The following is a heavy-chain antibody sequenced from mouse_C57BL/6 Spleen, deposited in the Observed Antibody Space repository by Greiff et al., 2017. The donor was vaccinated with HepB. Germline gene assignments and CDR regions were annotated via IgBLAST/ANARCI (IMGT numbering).Heavy chain of an antibody. J-gene: IGHJ3*01. CDR1: GYTFTSYW. CDR3: ARGSTWFAY. V-gene: IGHV1-50*01. CDR2: IDPSDSYT. Sequence: VQLQQSGAELVKPGASVKLSCKASGYTFTSYWMQWVKQRPGQGLEWIGEIDPSDSYTNYNQKFKGKATLTVDTSSSTAYMQLSSLTSEDSAVYDCARGSTWFAYWGQGTLVTVSA.